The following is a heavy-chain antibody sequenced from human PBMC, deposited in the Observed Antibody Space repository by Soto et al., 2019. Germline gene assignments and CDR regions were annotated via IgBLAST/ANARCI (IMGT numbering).Heavy chain of an antibody. CDR2: IIPILGIA. J-gene: IGHJ1*01. CDR3: ARSAGYYDWQTGTQYLQH. Sequence: SVKVSCKASGGTFSSYTISWVRQAPGHGLEWMGRIIPILGIANYAQKFQGRVTITADKSTSTAYMELSSLRSEDTAVYYCARSAGYYDWQTGTQYLQHWGQGTLVTVSS. D-gene: IGHD3-22*01. CDR1: GGTFSSYT. V-gene: IGHV1-69*02.